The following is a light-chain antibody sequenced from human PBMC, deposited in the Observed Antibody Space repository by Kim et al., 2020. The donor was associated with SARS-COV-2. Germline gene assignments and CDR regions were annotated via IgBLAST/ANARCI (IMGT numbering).Light chain of an antibody. CDR1: QSINIY. CDR3: QQSLLIPYT. V-gene: IGKV1-39*01. CDR2: AAS. J-gene: IGKJ2*01. Sequence: FASVEDNVTSTCRASQSINIYLDWYQKKPGKAPQVLIHAASSLQSGVPPRFSCSGSGTDFTLCISNLQPEDFGTYYCQQSLLIPYTFGQGTKLEI.